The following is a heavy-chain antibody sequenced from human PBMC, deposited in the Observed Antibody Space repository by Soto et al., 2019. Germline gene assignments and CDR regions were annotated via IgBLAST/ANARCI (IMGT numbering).Heavy chain of an antibody. D-gene: IGHD2-8*01. CDR3: ARGNGHAILVYYYYYMAV. V-gene: IGHV3-7*01. Sequence: EVQLVESGGGLVQPGGSLRLSCAASGFTFSSYCMSWVRQAPGKGLEWVANIKQDGSEKYYVDSVKGRFTISRDNAKNSLYLQMNSPRAEDTAVYYCARGNGHAILVYYYYYMAVWGKGTTVTVSS. J-gene: IGHJ6*03. CDR1: GFTFSSYC. CDR2: IKQDGSEK.